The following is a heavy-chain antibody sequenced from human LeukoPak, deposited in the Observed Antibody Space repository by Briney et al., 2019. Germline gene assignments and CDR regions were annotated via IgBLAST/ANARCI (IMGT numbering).Heavy chain of an antibody. CDR1: GFTFSRYA. J-gene: IGHJ4*02. Sequence: GGSLRLSCAASGFTFSRYAMHWVRQAPGKGLEWVAVISYDGSNKYYADSVKGRFTISRDNSKNTLYLQMNSLRAEDTAVYYCARVRGEYYYDSSGYLPLDYWGQGTLVTVSS. V-gene: IGHV3-30-3*01. CDR3: ARVRGEYYYDSSGYLPLDY. CDR2: ISYDGSNK. D-gene: IGHD3-22*01.